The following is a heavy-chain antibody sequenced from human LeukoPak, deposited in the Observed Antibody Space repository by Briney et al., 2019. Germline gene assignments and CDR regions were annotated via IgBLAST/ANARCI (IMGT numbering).Heavy chain of an antibody. CDR2: ISVASNT. CDR1: GLAFSSYA. CDR3: ADYGVSGVRNNFY. V-gene: IGHV3-23*01. Sequence: TGGSLRLSCAASGLAFSSYAMSWVRQAPGKGLEWVSTISVASNTFYADSVEGRFTISRDNSRNTVYLQMTSLRADDTAVYYCADYGVSGVRNNFYWGQGTLVTVSS. D-gene: IGHD3-3*01. J-gene: IGHJ4*02.